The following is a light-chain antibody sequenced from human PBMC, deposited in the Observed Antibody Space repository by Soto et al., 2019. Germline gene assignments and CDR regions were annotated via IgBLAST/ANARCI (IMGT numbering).Light chain of an antibody. J-gene: IGLJ3*02. Sequence: QSALTQPRSVSGSPGQSITISCTGTSSDVGAYNHVSWYQQYPGKAPKLMIYDVNKRPSGVPDRFSASKSGNAASLTISGLRTEDEADYYCFSYAGSYTWVFGGGTKVTVL. CDR2: DVN. CDR1: SSDVGAYNH. CDR3: FSYAGSYTWV. V-gene: IGLV2-11*01.